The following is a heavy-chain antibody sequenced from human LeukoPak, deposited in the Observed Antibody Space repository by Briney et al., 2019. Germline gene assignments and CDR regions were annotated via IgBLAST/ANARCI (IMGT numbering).Heavy chain of an antibody. J-gene: IGHJ4*02. Sequence: PGGSLRLSCAASGITFSSYAMSWVRQAPGKGLESGSVISGSGGTTYYADSVKGRFTISRDNSKNTLYLQMSSLRAEDTAVYYCAKKAGSRTDQYPLDYWGQGTLVTVSS. CDR1: GITFSSYA. CDR3: AKKAGSRTDQYPLDY. CDR2: ISGSGGTT. V-gene: IGHV3-23*01. D-gene: IGHD2-15*01.